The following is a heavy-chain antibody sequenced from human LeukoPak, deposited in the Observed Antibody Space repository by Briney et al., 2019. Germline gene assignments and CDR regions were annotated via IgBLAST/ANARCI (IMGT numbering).Heavy chain of an antibody. CDR3: ARDRGYGRAELDY. CDR2: ISTSGSTI. V-gene: IGHV3-48*03. J-gene: IGHJ4*02. CDR1: GFTFSNYE. D-gene: IGHD5-18*01. Sequence: PGGSLRLSCAASGFTFSNYEMNWARQAPGKGLEWVSYISTSGSTIYYADPVKGRFTISRDNAKNSLYLQMNSLRAEDTAVYYCARDRGYGRAELDYWGQGTLVTVSS.